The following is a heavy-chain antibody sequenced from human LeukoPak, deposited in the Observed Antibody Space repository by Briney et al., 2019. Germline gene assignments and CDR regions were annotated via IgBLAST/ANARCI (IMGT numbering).Heavy chain of an antibody. J-gene: IGHJ5*02. Sequence: PSETLSLTCTVSGGSISSSSYYWGWIRQPPGKGLEWIGSIYYGGSTYYNPSLKSRVTISVDTSKNQFSLKLSSVTAADTAVYYCAGGDFTLFDPWGQGTLVTVSS. CDR3: AGGDFTLFDP. D-gene: IGHD2-21*02. CDR1: GGSISSSSYY. V-gene: IGHV4-39*07. CDR2: IYYGGST.